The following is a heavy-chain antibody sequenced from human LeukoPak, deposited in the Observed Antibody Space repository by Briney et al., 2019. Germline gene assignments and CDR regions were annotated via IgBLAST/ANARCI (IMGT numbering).Heavy chain of an antibody. V-gene: IGHV3-30*17. J-gene: IGHJ4*02. D-gene: IGHD2-8*01. CDR2: LSFDGRNE. Sequence: GGSLRLSCAASGFTFSTYAMHWARQAPGKGLEWVAVLSFDGRNEYYADAVKGRFTISRDNSENTVSLQMNSLRTEDTAVYYCARAPLIMAAPDYWGQGTLVTVSS. CDR1: GFTFSTYA. CDR3: ARAPLIMAAPDY.